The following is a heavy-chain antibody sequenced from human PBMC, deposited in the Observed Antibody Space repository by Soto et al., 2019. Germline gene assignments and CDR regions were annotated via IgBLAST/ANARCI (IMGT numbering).Heavy chain of an antibody. CDR3: ARDRAGPGV. CDR2: IKQDGSEK. V-gene: IGHV3-7*05. D-gene: IGHD6-19*01. J-gene: IGHJ4*02. Sequence: EVQLVESGGGLVQPGGSLRLSCAASRFTFSSYWMSWVRQAPGKGLEWVANIKQDGSEKYYVDSVKGRFTISRDNAKNSLYLQMNSLRAEDTAVYYCARDRAGPGVWGQGTLVTVSS. CDR1: RFTFSSYW.